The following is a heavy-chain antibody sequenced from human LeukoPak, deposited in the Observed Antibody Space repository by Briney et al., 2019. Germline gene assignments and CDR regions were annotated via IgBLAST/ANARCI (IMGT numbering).Heavy chain of an antibody. CDR3: AADRYDSSGYYHFDY. CDR1: GFTFTSSA. CDR2: IVVGSGNT. V-gene: IGHV1-58*02. D-gene: IGHD3-22*01. Sequence: SVKVSCKASGFTFTSSAMQWVRQARGQRLEWIGWIVVGSGNTNYAQKFQERVTITRDMSTSTAYMELSSLRSEDTAVYYCAADRYDSSGYYHFDYWGQGTLATVSS. J-gene: IGHJ4*02.